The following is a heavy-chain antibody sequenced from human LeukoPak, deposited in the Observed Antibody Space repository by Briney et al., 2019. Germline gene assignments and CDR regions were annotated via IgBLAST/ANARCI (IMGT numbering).Heavy chain of an antibody. CDR2: IYYSGST. CDR3: ARQGLYDFWSGYPQVPFDY. CDR1: GGSISSSSYY. V-gene: IGHV4-39*01. J-gene: IGHJ4*02. Sequence: SETLSLTCTVSGGSISSSSYYWGWIRQPPGKGLEWIGSIYYSGSTYYNPSLKSRVTISVDTSKNQFSLKLSSVTAADTAVYYCARQGLYDFWSGYPQVPFDYWGQGTLVTVSS. D-gene: IGHD3-3*01.